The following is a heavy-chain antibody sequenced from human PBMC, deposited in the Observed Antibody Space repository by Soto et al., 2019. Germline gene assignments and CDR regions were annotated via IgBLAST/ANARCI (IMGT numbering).Heavy chain of an antibody. V-gene: IGHV6-1*01. D-gene: IGHD6-19*01. CDR3: AGQHQWLDS. CDR2: TYYRSKWHN. J-gene: IGHJ4*02. CDR1: GGNVCITSAA. Sequence: PPLSLPCVISGGNVCITSAAGHWIRQYPSRGLEWLGRTYYRSKWHNDFAVSVKSRITIKPDTSKNQFSLQLNSVTPEDTAVYYCAGQHQWLDSWGQGTLVTVS.